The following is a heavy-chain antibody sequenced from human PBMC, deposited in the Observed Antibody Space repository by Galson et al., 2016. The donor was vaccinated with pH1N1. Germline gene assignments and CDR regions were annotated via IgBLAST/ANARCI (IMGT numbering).Heavy chain of an antibody. J-gene: IGHJ4*02. Sequence: ETLSLTCAVSGDSITSGYYWGWIRQAPGRGLEWIGSFYDSGSTTYYKSSLKSRVAISVDTSKNQFSLRLSSMTAADTAVYYCAKMARTSGPDSEYYFDFWGRECWSPSPQ. CDR3: AKMARTSGPDSEYYFDF. V-gene: IGHV4-38-2*01. CDR2: FYDSGSTT. CDR1: GDSITSGYY. D-gene: IGHD1-1*01.